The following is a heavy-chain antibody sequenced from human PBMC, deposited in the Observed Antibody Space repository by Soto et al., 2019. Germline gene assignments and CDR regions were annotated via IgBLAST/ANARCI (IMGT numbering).Heavy chain of an antibody. Sequence: SETLSLTCTVSGGSISSGDYYWSWIRQPPGKGLEWIGYIYCSGSTYYNPSLKSRVTIAVDPSKNQFSLKLSSVTAADTAVYYCARAVGTEEWFDPWGQGTLVTVSP. V-gene: IGHV4-30-4*01. CDR1: GGSISSGDYY. D-gene: IGHD2-15*01. CDR3: ARAVGTEEWFDP. J-gene: IGHJ5*02. CDR2: IYCSGST.